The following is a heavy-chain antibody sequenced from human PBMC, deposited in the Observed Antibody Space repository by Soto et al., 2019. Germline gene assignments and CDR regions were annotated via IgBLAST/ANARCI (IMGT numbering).Heavy chain of an antibody. CDR3: VRDQGDHVIHFDH. V-gene: IGHV3-21*01. CDR2: ISSGSSYI. Sequence: PGGSLRLSCAASGFTFSNYNMNWVRQAPGKGLEWVSSISSGSSYIHYTDSVKGRFSISRDDAKRSMFLQMNSLRAEDTAVYYCVRDQGDHVIHFDHWGQGALVTVSS. CDR1: GFTFSNYN. J-gene: IGHJ4*02. D-gene: IGHD3-16*01.